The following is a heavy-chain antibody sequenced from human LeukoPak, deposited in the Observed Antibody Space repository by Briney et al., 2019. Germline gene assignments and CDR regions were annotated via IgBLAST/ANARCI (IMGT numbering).Heavy chain of an antibody. V-gene: IGHV3-23*01. CDR1: GFTFSSYA. CDR3: ARDKYESSAYYSPPLLY. D-gene: IGHD3-22*01. Sequence: PGGSLRLSCAASGFTFSSYAMSWVRQAPEKGLEWVSALSGSGSTTSYADSVKGRFAISRDNSKNTLYLQMNSLRAEDTAVYYCARDKYESSAYYSPPLLYWGQGTLVTVSS. CDR2: LSGSGSTT. J-gene: IGHJ4*02.